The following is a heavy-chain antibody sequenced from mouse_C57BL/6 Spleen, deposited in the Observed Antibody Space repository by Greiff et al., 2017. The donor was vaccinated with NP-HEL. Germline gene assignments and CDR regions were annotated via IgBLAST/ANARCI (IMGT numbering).Heavy chain of an antibody. D-gene: IGHD1-1*01. Sequence: QVQLQQSGAELVMPGASVKLSCKASGYTFTSYWMHWVKQRPGQGLEWIGEIDPSDSYTNYNQKFKGKSTLTVDKSSSTAYMQLSSLTSEDSAVYYCARGGSNPFDYWGQGTTLTVSS. CDR3: ARGGSNPFDY. CDR1: GYTFTSYW. V-gene: IGHV1-69*01. CDR2: IDPSDSYT. J-gene: IGHJ2*01.